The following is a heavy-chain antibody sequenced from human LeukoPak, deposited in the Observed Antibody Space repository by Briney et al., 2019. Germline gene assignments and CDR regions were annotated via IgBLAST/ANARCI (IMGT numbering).Heavy chain of an antibody. CDR1: GFGFSSYA. D-gene: IGHD2-8*01. CDR2: VSGTGLTT. J-gene: IGHJ4*02. Sequence: GGSLRLSCAASGFGFSSYAMNWVRQAPGKGLEWVSAVSGTGLTTYYADSVKGRFIVSRDNSKNTVYLQMNSLRGEDAAVYYCAKELMGFDYWGQGTLVTVSS. CDR3: AKELMGFDY. V-gene: IGHV3-23*01.